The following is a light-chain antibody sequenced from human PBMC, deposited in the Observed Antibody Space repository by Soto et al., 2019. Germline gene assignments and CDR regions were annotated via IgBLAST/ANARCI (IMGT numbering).Light chain of an antibody. CDR1: SDSVSTSDY. CDR3: VLYMPSGLRV. Sequence: QAVVTQEPSISVSPGGTVTLTCGLNSDSVSTSDYPSWYQQTPGQAPRTLIYGTDTRSSGVPDRFSGSIVGNKAALTITGAQAEDESDYSCVLYMPSGLRVFGGGTKLTVL. J-gene: IGLJ3*02. CDR2: GTD. V-gene: IGLV8-61*01.